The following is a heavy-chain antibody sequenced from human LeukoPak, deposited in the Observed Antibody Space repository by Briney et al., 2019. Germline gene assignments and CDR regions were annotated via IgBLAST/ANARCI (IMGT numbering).Heavy chain of an antibody. CDR2: ISYDGSTK. Sequence: GGSLRLSCAASGFTFTNYGMRWVRQAPGKGLEWVAVISYDGSTKYYADSVRGRFTISRDNSKNTLYQQMNSLRPEDTAVYYCAKAGVAVQLWSDQYYFDYWGQGALVTVSS. CDR1: GFTFTNYG. D-gene: IGHD5-18*01. V-gene: IGHV3-30*18. CDR3: AKAGVAVQLWSDQYYFDY. J-gene: IGHJ4*02.